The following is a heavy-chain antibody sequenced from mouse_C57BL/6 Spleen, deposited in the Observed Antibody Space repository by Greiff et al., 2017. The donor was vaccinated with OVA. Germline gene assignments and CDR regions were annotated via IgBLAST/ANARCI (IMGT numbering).Heavy chain of an antibody. CDR1: GYTFTDYY. V-gene: IGHV1-26*01. D-gene: IGHD4-1*01. CDR2: INPNNGGT. Sequence: LQLQQSGPELVKPVASVKISCKASGYTFTDYYMNWVKQSHGKSLEWIGDINPNNGGTSYNQKFKGKATLTVDKSSSTAYMELRSLTSEDSAVYYCAKLGSAYWGQGTLVTVSA. CDR3: AKLGSAY. J-gene: IGHJ3*01.